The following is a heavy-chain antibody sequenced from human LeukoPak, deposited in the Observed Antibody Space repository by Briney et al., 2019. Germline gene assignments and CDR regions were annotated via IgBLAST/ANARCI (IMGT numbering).Heavy chain of an antibody. CDR1: GFTFSSYW. D-gene: IGHD6-13*01. V-gene: IGHV3-74*01. J-gene: IGHJ4*02. CDR3: TKEGYSSSWYYFDY. Sequence: PGGSLRLSCAASGFTFSSYWMYWVRQAPGKGLVWVSRIKNDGSSTSYADSVKGRFTISRDNAKNTLYLQMNSLRAEDTAVYYCTKEGYSSSWYYFDYWGQGTLVTVSS. CDR2: IKNDGSST.